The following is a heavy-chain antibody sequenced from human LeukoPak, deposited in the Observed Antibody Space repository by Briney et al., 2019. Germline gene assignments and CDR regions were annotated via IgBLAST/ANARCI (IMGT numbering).Heavy chain of an antibody. J-gene: IGHJ4*02. CDR3: ARNPRAICSAWLIDY. Sequence: PSETLSLTCTVSGASISSSSYYWGWIRQPPGKGLEWIGSIFHSGNTYCKPSLKSRVTMSVNTSKNQLSLNLSSVTAADTAVYYCARNPRAICSAWLIDYWGQGTLVTVSS. CDR2: IFHSGNT. V-gene: IGHV4-39*07. CDR1: GASISSSSYY. D-gene: IGHD6-19*01.